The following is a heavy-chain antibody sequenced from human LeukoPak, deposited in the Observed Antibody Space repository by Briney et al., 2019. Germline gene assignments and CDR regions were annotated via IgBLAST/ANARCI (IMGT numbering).Heavy chain of an antibody. D-gene: IGHD5-18*01. Sequence: SVKVSCKASGGTFSSYAISWVRQAPGQGLEWMGRIIPILGIANYAQKFQGRVTITADKSTSTAYMELSSLRSEDTAVYYCARVAAMVPSPIDYWGQGTLVTVSS. CDR1: GGTFSSYA. V-gene: IGHV1-69*04. CDR3: ARVAAMVPSPIDY. CDR2: IIPILGIA. J-gene: IGHJ4*02.